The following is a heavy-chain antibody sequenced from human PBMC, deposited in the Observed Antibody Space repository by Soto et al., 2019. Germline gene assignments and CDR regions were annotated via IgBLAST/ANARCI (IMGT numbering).Heavy chain of an antibody. CDR1: GYTFTGYY. V-gene: IGHV1-2*04. D-gene: IGHD3-3*01. Sequence: ASVKVSCKASGYTFTGYYMHWVRQAPGQGLEWMGWINPNSGGTNYAQKFQGWVTMTRDTSISTAYMELSRLRSDDTAVYYCARDLKRITIFGVVPTRFCYGMDVWGQGTTVTVSS. CDR3: ARDLKRITIFGVVPTRFCYGMDV. J-gene: IGHJ6*02. CDR2: INPNSGGT.